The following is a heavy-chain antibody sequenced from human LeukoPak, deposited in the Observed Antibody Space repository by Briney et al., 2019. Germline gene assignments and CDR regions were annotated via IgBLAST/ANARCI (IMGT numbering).Heavy chain of an antibody. CDR1: GGSISSYY. J-gene: IGHJ6*02. D-gene: IGHD3-10*01. CDR3: ARAFVVRGVISYYYGMDV. V-gene: IGHV4-59*01. CDR2: IYYSGST. Sequence: SETLSLTCTVSGGSISSYYWSWIRQPPGKGLEWVGYIYYSGSTNYNPSLKSRVTISVDTSKNQFSLKLSSVTAVDTAVYYCARAFVVRGVISYYYGMDVWGQGTTVTVSS.